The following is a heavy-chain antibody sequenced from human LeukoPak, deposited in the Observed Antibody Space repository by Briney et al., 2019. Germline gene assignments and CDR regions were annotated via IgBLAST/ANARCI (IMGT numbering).Heavy chain of an antibody. CDR2: IYSGGST. J-gene: IGHJ4*02. CDR1: GFTVSSNY. V-gene: IGHV3-66*01. D-gene: IGHD1-26*01. CDR3: ARDDGSGSSILGY. Sequence: GGSLRLSCAASGFTVSSNYMSWVRQAPGKGLEWVSVIYSGGSTYYADSVKGRFTISRDNSKNTLYLQMNSLRAEDSAVYYCARDDGSGSSILGYWGQGTLVTVSS.